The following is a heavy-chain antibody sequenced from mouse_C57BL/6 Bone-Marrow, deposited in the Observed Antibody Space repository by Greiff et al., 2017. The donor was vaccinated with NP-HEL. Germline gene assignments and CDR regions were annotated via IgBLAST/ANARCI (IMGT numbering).Heavy chain of an antibody. V-gene: IGHV1-69*01. CDR2: IDPSDSYT. CDR1: GYTFTSYW. CDR3: ASTLRAFDY. J-gene: IGHJ2*01. D-gene: IGHD1-1*01. Sequence: QVQLQQPGAELVMPGASVKLSCKASGYTFTSYWMHWVKQRPGQGLEWIGEIDPSDSYTNYNQKFKGKSTLTVDKSSSTAYMQLSSLTSEDAAVYYCASTLRAFDYWGQGTTLTVSS.